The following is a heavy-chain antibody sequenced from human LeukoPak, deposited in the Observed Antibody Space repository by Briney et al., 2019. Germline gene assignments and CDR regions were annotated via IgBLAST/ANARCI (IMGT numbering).Heavy chain of an antibody. CDR2: INHSGST. CDR1: GGSFSGYY. Sequence: SETLSLTCAVYGGSFSGYYWSWIRQPPGKGLEWIGEINHSGSTNYNPSLKSRVTISVDTSKNQFSLKLSSVTAADTAVYYCASLERASAYDSSAIDTLGGPSLRRPNVDYWGQGTLVTVSS. J-gene: IGHJ4*02. D-gene: IGHD3-22*01. CDR3: ASLERASAYDSSAIDTLGGPSLRRPNVDY. V-gene: IGHV4-34*01.